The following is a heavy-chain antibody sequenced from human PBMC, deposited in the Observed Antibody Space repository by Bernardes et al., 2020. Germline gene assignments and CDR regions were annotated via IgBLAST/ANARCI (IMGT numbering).Heavy chain of an antibody. Sequence: GGSLRLSCAASGFPFPIYWMSWVRQAPGKGLEWVANIKGDGSQRSSMDSLRGRFTISRDNTKNLLYLQMSSLRAEDTAVYYCAGIDELTGRDYWGQGTLVTVSS. J-gene: IGHJ4*02. CDR1: GFPFPIYW. CDR2: IKGDGSQR. D-gene: IGHD3-9*01. CDR3: AGIDELTGRDY. V-gene: IGHV3-7*01.